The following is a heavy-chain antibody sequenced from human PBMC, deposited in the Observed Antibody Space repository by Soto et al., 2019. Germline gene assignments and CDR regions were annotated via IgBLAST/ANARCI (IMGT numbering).Heavy chain of an antibody. J-gene: IGHJ5*02. CDR2: LYYSGST. Sequence: SETLSLTGTVSGGSISSGGYYWSWIRQPPGKGLEWIGYLYYSGSTYYHPSIKSRVTISVDTSKNQFSLKLSSVTAADTAVYYCARDMGGYDILTGYYDQNGWFDPWGHGTLVTVAS. CDR3: ARDMGGYDILTGYYDQNGWFDP. CDR1: GGSISSGGYY. V-gene: IGHV4-30-4*01. D-gene: IGHD3-9*01.